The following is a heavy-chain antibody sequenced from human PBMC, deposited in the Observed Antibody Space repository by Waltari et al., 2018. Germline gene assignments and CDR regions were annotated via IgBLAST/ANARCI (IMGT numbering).Heavy chain of an antibody. J-gene: IGHJ4*02. CDR2: IYHSGST. D-gene: IGHD4-4*01. V-gene: IGHV4-38-2*01. CDR1: GYSISSGYY. Sequence: QVQLQESGPGLVKPSATLSLTCAVSGYSISSGYYWGWLRQPPGKGLEWIGSIYHSGSTYYNPSLKSRVTISVDTSKNQFSLKLSSVTAADTAVYYCARTTVTTFHYFDYWGQGTLVTVSS. CDR3: ARTTVTTFHYFDY.